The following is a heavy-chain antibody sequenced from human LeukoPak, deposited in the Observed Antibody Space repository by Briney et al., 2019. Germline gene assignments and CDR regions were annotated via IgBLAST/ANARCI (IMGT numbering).Heavy chain of an antibody. CDR2: IYYSGST. CDR1: GGSISSSSYY. J-gene: IGHJ4*02. D-gene: IGHD3-10*01. CDR3: TRHVRGMVRRDFDY. V-gene: IGHV4-39*01. Sequence: SSETLSLTCTVSGGSISSSSYYWGWIRQPPGKGLEWIGSIYYSGSTYYNPSLKSRVTISVDTSKNQFSLKLSSVTAADTAVYYCTRHVRGMVRRDFDYWGQGTLVTVSS.